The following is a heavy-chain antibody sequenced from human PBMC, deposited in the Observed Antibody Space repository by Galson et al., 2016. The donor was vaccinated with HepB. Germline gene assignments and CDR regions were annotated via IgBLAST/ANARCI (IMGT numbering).Heavy chain of an antibody. CDR3: ARNGGGDVNWRRRVGDWYFGMDV. J-gene: IGHJ6*04. D-gene: IGHD1-20*01. CDR2: INPDSGGT. CDR1: GHSFTGHY. V-gene: IGHV1-2*02. Sequence: SVKVSCKASGHSFTGHYIHWVRQAPGQGLEWMGWINPDSGGTNYAQKFQGRVTMTRDTSISTVYMELSRLRSDDTAVFYCARNGGGDVNWRRRVGDWYFGMDVWGEGTTVTVSS.